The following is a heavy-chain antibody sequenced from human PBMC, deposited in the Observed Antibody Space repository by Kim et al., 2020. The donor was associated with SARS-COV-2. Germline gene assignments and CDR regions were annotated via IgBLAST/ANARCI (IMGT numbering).Heavy chain of an antibody. Sequence: ASVKVSCTASGYSFTNYLIHWARQAPGQGLEYMGIVSPSSDYTKYAPRFQGRITMTRDTSTSTVYVDLSRLTSEDTAIYFCARESPGTFYFDYWGQGTLV. CDR3: ARESPGTFYFDY. CDR2: VSPSSDYT. V-gene: IGHV1-46*01. CDR1: GYSFTNYL. J-gene: IGHJ4*02.